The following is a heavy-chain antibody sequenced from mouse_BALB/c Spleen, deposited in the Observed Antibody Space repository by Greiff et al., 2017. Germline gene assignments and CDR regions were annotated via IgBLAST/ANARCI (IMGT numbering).Heavy chain of an antibody. CDR1: GFTFSNYW. D-gene: IGHD2-3*01. CDR2: IRLKSNNYAT. J-gene: IGHJ3*01. CDR3: TRSSYDGSPWFAY. V-gene: IGHV6-6*02. Sequence: EVKLMESGGGLVQPGGSMKLSCVASGFTFSNYWMNWVRQSPEKGLEWVAEIRLKSNNYATHYAESVKGRFTISRDDSKSSVYLQMNNLRAEDTGIYYCTRSSYDGSPWFAYWGQGTLVTVSA.